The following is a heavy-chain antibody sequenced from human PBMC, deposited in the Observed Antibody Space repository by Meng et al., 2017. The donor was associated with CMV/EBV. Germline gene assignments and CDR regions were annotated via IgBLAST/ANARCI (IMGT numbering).Heavy chain of an antibody. D-gene: IGHD3-16*01. CDR1: GFTFSSYG. CDR3: AKERIIWARVSVDAFDI. V-gene: IGHV3-30*02. Sequence: GESLKISCAASGFTFSSYGMHWVRQAPGKGLEWVAFIRYDGSNKYYADSVKGRFTISRDNSKNTLYLQMNSLSAEDTAVYYCAKERIIWARVSVDAFDIWGQGTMVTVSS. J-gene: IGHJ3*02. CDR2: IRYDGSNK.